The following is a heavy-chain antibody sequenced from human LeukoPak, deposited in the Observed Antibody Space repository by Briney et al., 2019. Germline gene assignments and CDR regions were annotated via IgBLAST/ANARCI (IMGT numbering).Heavy chain of an antibody. V-gene: IGHV3-73*01. Sequence: PGGSLRLSCAGSGFTFSGSAMHWVRQSPGKGLEWVGRIRSKANDHATAYAASVRGRFTISRDDSKNTAYLQMNSLKTEDTAIYYCTRRLMTTVNDYWGQGTLVTVSS. J-gene: IGHJ4*02. CDR2: IRSKANDHAT. CDR3: TRRLMTTVNDY. CDR1: GFTFSGSA. D-gene: IGHD4-17*01.